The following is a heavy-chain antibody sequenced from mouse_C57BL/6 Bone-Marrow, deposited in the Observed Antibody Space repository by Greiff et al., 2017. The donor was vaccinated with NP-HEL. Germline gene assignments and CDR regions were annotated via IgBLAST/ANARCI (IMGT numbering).Heavy chain of an antibody. CDR2: INPNNGGT. CDR1: GYTFTDYY. CDR3: ARRGIYYYGSSYVCYWYFDV. D-gene: IGHD1-1*01. Sequence: VQLQQSGPELVKPGASVKISCKASGYTFTDYYMNWVKQSHGKSLEWIGDINPNNGGTSYNQKFKGKATLTVDKSSSTAYMELRSLTSEDSAVYYCARRGIYYYGSSYVCYWYFDVWGTGTTVTVSS. V-gene: IGHV1-26*01. J-gene: IGHJ1*03.